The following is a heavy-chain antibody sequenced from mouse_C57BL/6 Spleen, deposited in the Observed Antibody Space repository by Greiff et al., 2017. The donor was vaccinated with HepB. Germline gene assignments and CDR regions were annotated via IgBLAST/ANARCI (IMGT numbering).Heavy chain of an antibody. CDR2: IDPSDSYT. D-gene: IGHD2-1*01. Sequence: QVQLQQPGAELVMPGASVKLSCKASGYTFTSYWMHWVKQRPGQGLEWIGEIDPSDSYTNYNQKFKGKSTLTVDKSSSTAYMQLSSLTSEDSAVYYCARSSGNYPRPYYYAMDYWGQGTSVTVSS. CDR3: ARSSGNYPRPYYYAMDY. V-gene: IGHV1-69*01. CDR1: GYTFTSYW. J-gene: IGHJ4*01.